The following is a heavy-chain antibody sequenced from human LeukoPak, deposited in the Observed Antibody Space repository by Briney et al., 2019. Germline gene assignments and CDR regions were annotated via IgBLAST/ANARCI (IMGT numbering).Heavy chain of an antibody. CDR2: ISSSSSYM. Sequence: GGSLRLSCAASGFTFRSYTMNWVRQAPRKGLEWVSSISSSSSYMFYADSVKGRFTISRDNAKNSLYLQMNSLRTEDTAVYYRARDRGMAAALAWYCDLWGRGTLVTVSS. CDR3: ARDRGMAAALAWYCDL. J-gene: IGHJ2*01. V-gene: IGHV3-21*01. D-gene: IGHD5-24*01. CDR1: GFTFRSYT.